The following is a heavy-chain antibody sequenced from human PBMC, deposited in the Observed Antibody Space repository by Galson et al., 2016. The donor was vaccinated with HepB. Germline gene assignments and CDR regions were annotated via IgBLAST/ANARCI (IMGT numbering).Heavy chain of an antibody. V-gene: IGHV3-23*01. CDR3: TKDQLIVIVPAAGNWFDP. J-gene: IGHJ5*02. CDR1: GLTFTNYA. D-gene: IGHD2-2*01. Sequence: SLILSCAASGLTFTNYAMSWVRQAPGKGLEWVAGIGGSGGGTHYADSVRGRFTISRDNSMNTLYLQMNSLRAEDTAIYYCTKDQLIVIVPAAGNWFDPWGQGTLVTVSS. CDR2: IGGSGGGT.